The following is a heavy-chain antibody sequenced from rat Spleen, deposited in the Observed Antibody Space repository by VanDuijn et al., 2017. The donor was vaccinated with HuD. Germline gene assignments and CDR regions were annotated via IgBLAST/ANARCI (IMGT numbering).Heavy chain of an antibody. CDR1: GFTFVDYD. Sequence: EVQLVESGGGLVQPGGSLKLSCAASGFTFVDYDMAWVRQTPTRGLEWIASINTGGDVTYYRDSVKGRFTVSRDDAKNTQHLQMDSLRSEDTATYYCARLGGLYNWFAFWGQGTLVTVSS. CDR3: ARLGGLYNWFAF. J-gene: IGHJ3*01. V-gene: IGHV5S13*01. CDR2: INTGGDVT. D-gene: IGHD4-1*01.